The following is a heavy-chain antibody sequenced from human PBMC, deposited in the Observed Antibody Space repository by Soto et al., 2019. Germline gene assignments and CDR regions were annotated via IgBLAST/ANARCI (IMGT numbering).Heavy chain of an antibody. CDR3: ARGLITGSQYSGGWYYFDS. CDR2: IYHSGST. J-gene: IGHJ4*02. D-gene: IGHD1-26*01. V-gene: IGHV4-4*02. CDR1: GGSISSSNW. Sequence: SETLSLTCAVSGGSISSSNWWSWVRQPPGKGLEWIGEIYHSGSTNYNPSLKSRGTISVDKSKNQFSLKLSSVTAADTAVYYCARGLITGSQYSGGWYYFDSWGQGTQVT.